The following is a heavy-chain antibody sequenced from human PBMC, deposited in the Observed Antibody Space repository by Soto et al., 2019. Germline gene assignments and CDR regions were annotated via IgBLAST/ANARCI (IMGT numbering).Heavy chain of an antibody. CDR2: INPNSGGT. D-gene: IGHD6-6*01. V-gene: IGHV1-2*04. J-gene: IGHJ4*01. CDR1: GYTFTDFY. CDR3: ASITAARPRSPYYFDY. Sequence: ASVKVSCKTSGYTFTDFYMHWVRQAPGQGLEWMGWINPNSGGTKYAQNFQGWVTMTRDTSISTAYMELSRLRSEDTAVYYCASITAARPRSPYYFDYWGHGTLVTVS.